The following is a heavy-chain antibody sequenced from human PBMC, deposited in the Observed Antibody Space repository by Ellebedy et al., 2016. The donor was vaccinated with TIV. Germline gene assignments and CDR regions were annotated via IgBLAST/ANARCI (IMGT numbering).Heavy chain of an antibody. CDR2: IYYSGNT. CDR3: ARAPAGTQQSPLDY. V-gene: IGHV4-39*07. CDR1: GDSISGSDYY. Sequence: MPSETLSLTCTVSGDSISGSDYYWGWVRQPPGKGLEWIGIIYYSGNTYYHPSLKSRVTISVDTSKNHFSLKLTSVTAADTAVYYCARAPAGTQQSPLDYWGQGTLVTVSS. J-gene: IGHJ4*02. D-gene: IGHD6-13*01.